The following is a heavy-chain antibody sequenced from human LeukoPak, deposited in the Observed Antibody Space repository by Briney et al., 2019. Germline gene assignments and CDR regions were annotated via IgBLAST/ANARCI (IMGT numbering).Heavy chain of an antibody. Sequence: ASVKVSCKASGYTFTGYYMHWVRQAPGQGLEWMGWINPNSGGTKYAQKFQGRDTMTRNTSISTAYMELSSLRSEDTAVYYCAKGGYSYGSVRAFDIWGQGTMVTVSS. CDR3: AKGGYSYGSVRAFDI. CDR1: GYTFTGYY. D-gene: IGHD5-18*01. V-gene: IGHV1-2*02. J-gene: IGHJ3*02. CDR2: INPNSGGT.